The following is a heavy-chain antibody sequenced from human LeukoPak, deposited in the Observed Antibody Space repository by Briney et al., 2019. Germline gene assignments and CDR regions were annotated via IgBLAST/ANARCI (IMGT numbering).Heavy chain of an antibody. J-gene: IGHJ3*02. V-gene: IGHV3-74*01. Sequence: GGSLRLSCAASGFNFRSSWMYWVRQVPGKGLVWVARMNSDGSDTAHADSVKGRFTISRDNAKNTLYLQMNSLRAEDTAVYFCVMYTWRNVPDIWGQGTLVTVSS. D-gene: IGHD1-20*01. CDR1: GFNFRSSW. CDR2: MNSDGSDT. CDR3: VMYTWRNVPDI.